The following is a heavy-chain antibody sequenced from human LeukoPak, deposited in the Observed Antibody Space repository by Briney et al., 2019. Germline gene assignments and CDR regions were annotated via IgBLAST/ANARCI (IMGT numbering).Heavy chain of an antibody. CDR1: GFTFTGYY. J-gene: IGHJ4*02. CDR2: INPNSGGT. V-gene: IGHV1-2*02. D-gene: IGHD3-3*01. CDR3: ARGPVGKVFGRGYYFDY. Sequence: GASVKVSCKASGFTFTGYYMHWVRQAPGQGLEWMGWINPNSGGTNYAQRFQGRVTMTRGTSISTAYMELSSLRSEDTAVYYCARGPVGKVFGRGYYFDYWGQGTLVTVSS.